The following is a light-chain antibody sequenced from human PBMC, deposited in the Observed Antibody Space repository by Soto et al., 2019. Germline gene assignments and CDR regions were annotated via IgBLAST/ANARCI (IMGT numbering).Light chain of an antibody. CDR3: QQYNSYSWT. V-gene: IGKV1-5*01. J-gene: IGKJ1*01. CDR2: DAS. Sequence: DIQMTQSPSTLSASVGDRVTITCRASQSISSSLAWYQQKPGKAPKLMIYDASSLESGVPSRFSGSGSGTECTLTISSLQPDDFATYYCQQYNSYSWTFGQGTKVDI. CDR1: QSISSS.